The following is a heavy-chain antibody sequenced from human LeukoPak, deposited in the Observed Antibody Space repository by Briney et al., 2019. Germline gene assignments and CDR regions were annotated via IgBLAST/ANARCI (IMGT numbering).Heavy chain of an antibody. CDR2: IYPGDSDT. CDR1: GYSFTSYW. CDR3: ARVAFGGVIEPNWFDP. Sequence: GESLKISCKGSGYSFTSYWIGWVRQMPGKGLEWMGIIYPGDSDTRYGPSFQGQVTISADKSISTAYLQWSSLKASDTAMYYCARVAFGGVIEPNWFDPWGQGTLVTVSS. V-gene: IGHV5-51*01. D-gene: IGHD3-16*02. J-gene: IGHJ5*02.